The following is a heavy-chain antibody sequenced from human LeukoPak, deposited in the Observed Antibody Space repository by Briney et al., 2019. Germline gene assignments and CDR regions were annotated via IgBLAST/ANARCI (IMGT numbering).Heavy chain of an antibody. CDR2: INHSGST. V-gene: IGHV4-34*01. D-gene: IGHD5/OR15-5a*01. CDR1: GGSFSGYY. CDR3: ARHDGRGVSTMGALDS. Sequence: SETLSLTCAVYGGSFSGYYWSWIRQPPGKGLEWIGEINHSGSTNYNPSLKSRVTISVDTSKNQYSLKLSSVTAADTAVYYCARHDGRGVSTMGALDSWGQGSLVTVSS. J-gene: IGHJ4*02.